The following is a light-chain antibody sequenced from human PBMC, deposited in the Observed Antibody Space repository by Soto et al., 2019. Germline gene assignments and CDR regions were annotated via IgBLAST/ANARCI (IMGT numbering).Light chain of an antibody. V-gene: IGKV1-39*01. CDR1: ESISSY. Sequence: DIQMTQSPSSLSASLGDRVTITCRASESISSYLNWYQQKPGKAPKLLIYAASSLQRGVRSRFIGSGSATDFPRTIRSLQPEDLATYYCEQSYSAARTLDQGT. CDR2: AAS. CDR3: EQSYSAART. J-gene: IGKJ1*01.